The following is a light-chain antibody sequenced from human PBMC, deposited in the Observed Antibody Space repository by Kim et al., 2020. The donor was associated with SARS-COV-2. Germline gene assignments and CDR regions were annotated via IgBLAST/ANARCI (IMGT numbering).Light chain of an antibody. Sequence: SSALTQDPAVSVALGQTVRITCQGDSLRSYYASWYQQKPGQAPVLVIYGKNNRPSGIPDRFSGSSSGNTASLTITGAQAEDEADYYCNSRDSSGNYVFGTGTKVTVL. J-gene: IGLJ1*01. CDR2: GKN. CDR1: SLRSYY. CDR3: NSRDSSGNYV. V-gene: IGLV3-19*01.